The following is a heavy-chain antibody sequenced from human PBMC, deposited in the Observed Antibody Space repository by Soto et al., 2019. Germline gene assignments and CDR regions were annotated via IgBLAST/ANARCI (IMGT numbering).Heavy chain of an antibody. J-gene: IGHJ6*02. CDR2: ISSSGITT. V-gene: IGHV3-23*01. CDR1: GFAFSTYA. Sequence: EVQLLESGGGLVQPGGSLRLSCAASGFAFSTYAMSWVRQAPGKGLEWVSGISSSGITTYYADSVKGRFTISRDNSKNTLYLQMNSLRAEDTAIYYCAKGILRGMDVWGQGTTLTVS. CDR3: AKGILRGMDV. D-gene: IGHD2-8*02.